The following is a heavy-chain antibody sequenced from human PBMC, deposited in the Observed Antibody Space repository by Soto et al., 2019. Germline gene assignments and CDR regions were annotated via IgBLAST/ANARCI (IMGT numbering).Heavy chain of an antibody. CDR2: IIPMLGIT. J-gene: IGHJ4*02. CDR3: ATFYEGDCTTTTCYGDFDY. Sequence: QVHLVQAGAEVKKPGSSVKVSCRASGGTFNRYSISWVRQAPGQGLEWMGRIIPMLGITNYAQKFQGRVMITADKSANTAYREVSGLRSEDTAMDYCATFYEGDCTTTTCYGDFDYWGQGTLVTVSS. CDR1: GGTFNRYS. V-gene: IGHV1-69*02. D-gene: IGHD2-2*01.